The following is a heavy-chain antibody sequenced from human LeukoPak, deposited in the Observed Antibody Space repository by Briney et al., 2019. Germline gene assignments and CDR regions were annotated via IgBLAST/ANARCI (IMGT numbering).Heavy chain of an antibody. D-gene: IGHD6-19*01. CDR2: ISDSGSTR. CDR3: ARYNSGWNDY. Sequence: PGGSLRLSCAASGFTFSSYGMNWVRRTPGKGLEWVSYISDSGSTRYYADSVKGRFTISRDNAKNSLYLQMDSLRAEDMAVYYCARYNSGWNDYWGQGTLVTVSS. V-gene: IGHV3-48*04. J-gene: IGHJ4*02. CDR1: GFTFSSYG.